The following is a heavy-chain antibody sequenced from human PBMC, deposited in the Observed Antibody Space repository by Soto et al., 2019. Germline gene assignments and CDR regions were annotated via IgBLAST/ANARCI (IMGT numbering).Heavy chain of an antibody. V-gene: IGHV1-69*10. CDR2: IIPVLGKI. CDR1: GTTFSSYG. Sequence: ASVKGSFKASGTTFSSYGFNWVRKAPGQGLEWMGGIIPVLGKINYAQKFQGRVTITADKYTSTVYMDLSSLRSEDTAVYYCARGTLFFAGDCYFDHW. D-gene: IGHD2-21*02. J-gene: IGHJ1*01. CDR3: ARGTLFFAGDCYFDH.